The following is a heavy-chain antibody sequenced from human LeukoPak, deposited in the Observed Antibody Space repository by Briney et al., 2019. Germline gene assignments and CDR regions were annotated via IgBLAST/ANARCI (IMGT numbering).Heavy chain of an antibody. Sequence: GGSLRLSCAASGFTFSRYGMSWVRQAPGKGLEWVAVISYDGSNKYYADSVKGRFTISRDNSKNTLYLQMNSLRAEDTAVYYCAKDLHYGSADYWGQGTLVTVSS. V-gene: IGHV3-30*18. CDR2: ISYDGSNK. CDR1: GFTFSRYG. J-gene: IGHJ4*02. D-gene: IGHD3-10*01. CDR3: AKDLHYGSADY.